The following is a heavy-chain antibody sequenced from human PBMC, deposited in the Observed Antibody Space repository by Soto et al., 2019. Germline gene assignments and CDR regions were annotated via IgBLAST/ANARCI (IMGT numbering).Heavy chain of an antibody. V-gene: IGHV3-21*01. J-gene: IGHJ4*02. D-gene: IGHD4-17*01. CDR1: GYTLSSDS. CDR3: ARDLTTVTTGEGI. CDR2: ISSSSSYI. Sequence: GALRLAGAASGYTLSSDSMNWVRQAPGKGLEWVPSISSSSSYIYYADTVKGRFTISRDNAKNSLYLQMNSLRAEDTAVYYWARDLTTVTTGEGIWGQGTLVTVSS.